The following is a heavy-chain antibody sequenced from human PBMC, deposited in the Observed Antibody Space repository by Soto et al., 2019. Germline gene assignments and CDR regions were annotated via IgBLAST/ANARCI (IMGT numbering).Heavy chain of an antibody. CDR1: GGSISSSNW. D-gene: IGHD6-19*01. CDR2: IFHSGST. V-gene: IGHV4-4*02. J-gene: IGHJ4*02. CDR3: ARAGVAGTRPLDY. Sequence: QVQLQESGPGLVKPSGTLSLTCAVSGGSISSSNWWSWVRQPPGKGLEWIGEIFHSGSTNYNPSLKSRVTILVDKSKNQFSLKLSAVTAADTAVYYCARAGVAGTRPLDYWGQGILVTVSS.